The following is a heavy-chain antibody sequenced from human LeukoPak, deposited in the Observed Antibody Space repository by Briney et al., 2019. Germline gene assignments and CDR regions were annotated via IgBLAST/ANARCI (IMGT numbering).Heavy chain of an antibody. V-gene: IGHV4-34*01. J-gene: IGHJ4*02. D-gene: IGHD3-3*01. CDR3: ARALYYDFWSGYQAFDY. Sequence: SETLSLTCAVYGGSFSGYYWSWIRQPPGKGLEWIGEINHSGSTNYNPYLKSRVPISVDTSKNQVSLKLSSVTAADTAVYYCARALYYDFWSGYQAFDYWGQGTLVTVSS. CDR1: GGSFSGYY. CDR2: INHSGST.